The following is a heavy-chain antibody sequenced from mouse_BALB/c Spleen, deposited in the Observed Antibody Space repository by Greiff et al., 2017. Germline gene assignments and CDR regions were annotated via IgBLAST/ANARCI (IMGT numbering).Heavy chain of an antibody. V-gene: IGHV3-8*02. CDR2: ISYSGST. J-gene: IGHJ4*01. Sequence: EVKLMESGPGLVKPSQTLSLTCSVTGDSITSGYWNWIRKFPGNKLEYMGYISYSGSTYYNPSLKSRISITRDTSKNQYYLQLNSVTTEDTATYYCARVGTYYDPYYYAMDYWGQGTSVTVSS. CDR1: GDSITSGY. CDR3: ARVGTYYDPYYYAMDY. D-gene: IGHD2-4*01.